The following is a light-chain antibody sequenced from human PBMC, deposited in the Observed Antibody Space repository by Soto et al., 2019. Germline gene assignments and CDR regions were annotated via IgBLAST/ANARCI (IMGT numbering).Light chain of an antibody. J-gene: IGKJ1*01. V-gene: IGKV3-11*01. Sequence: EIVLAPSPTTLSFSPGEAATPSCRASQSVSGYIGWYQQKPGQAPRLLIYADSNRATGIPARFSGSGSGTDFTLTINSLEPEDFAVYYCQQRSNWPTFGQGTKVDIK. CDR3: QQRSNWPT. CDR2: ADS. CDR1: QSVSGY.